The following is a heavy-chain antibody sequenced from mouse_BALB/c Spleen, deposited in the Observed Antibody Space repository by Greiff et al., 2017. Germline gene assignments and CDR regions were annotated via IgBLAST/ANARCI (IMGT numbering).Heavy chain of an antibody. CDR1: GFTFSSYT. D-gene: IGHD2-1*01. V-gene: IGHV5-6-4*01. Sequence: VQLKESGGGLVKPGGSLKLSCAASGFTFSSYTMSWVRQTPEKRLEWVATISSGGSYTYYPDSVKGRFTISRDNAKNTLYLQMSSLKSEDTAMYYCTREGLDGNFDYWGQGTTLTVSS. CDR2: ISSGGSYT. J-gene: IGHJ2*01. CDR3: TREGLDGNFDY.